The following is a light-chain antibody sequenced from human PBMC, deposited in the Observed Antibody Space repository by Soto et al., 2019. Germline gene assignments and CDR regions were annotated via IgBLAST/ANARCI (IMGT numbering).Light chain of an antibody. Sequence: QSALTQPASVSGSPGQSITISCTGTSSDVGGYNYVSWYQQHPGKAPKLIIFEVNKRPSGVPDRFSGSKSGNTASLTVSGLQAEDEAVYYCASYAGSSRYVFGTGTKVTVL. J-gene: IGLJ1*01. CDR3: ASYAGSSRYV. CDR2: EVN. V-gene: IGLV2-8*01. CDR1: SSDVGGYNY.